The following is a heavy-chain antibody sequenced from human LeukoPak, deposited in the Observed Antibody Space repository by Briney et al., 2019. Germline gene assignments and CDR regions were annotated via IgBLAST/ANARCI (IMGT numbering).Heavy chain of an antibody. V-gene: IGHV3-23*01. Sequence: QTGGSLRLSCAASGFTFSSYAMSWVRQAPGKGLEWVSAISGSGGSTYYADSVKGRFTISRDNSKNTLYLQMNSLRAEDTAVYYCAKDASFGGRVSSGWYYPGSLFDYWGQGTLVTVSS. CDR2: ISGSGGST. D-gene: IGHD6-19*01. CDR1: GFTFSSYA. J-gene: IGHJ4*02. CDR3: AKDASFGGRVSSGWYYPGSLFDY.